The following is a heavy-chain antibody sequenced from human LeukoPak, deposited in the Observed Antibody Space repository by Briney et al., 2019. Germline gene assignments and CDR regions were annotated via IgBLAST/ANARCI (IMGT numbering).Heavy chain of an antibody. V-gene: IGHV3-48*02. CDR3: AKDRSDYDRSGYNYFDY. D-gene: IGHD3-22*01. J-gene: IGHJ4*02. CDR2: ISTSSSTI. CDR1: GFTFSSYS. Sequence: GGSLRLSCAASGFTFSSYSMDWVRQAPGKGLEWVSYISTSSSTIYYADSVKGRFTISRDNAKNSLYLQMNSLRDEDTAVYYCAKDRSDYDRSGYNYFDYCGQGTLVTVSS.